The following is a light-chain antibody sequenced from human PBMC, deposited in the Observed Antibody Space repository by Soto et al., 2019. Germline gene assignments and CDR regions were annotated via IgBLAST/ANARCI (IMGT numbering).Light chain of an antibody. CDR2: GAY. CDR3: QQYGISPYS. V-gene: IGKV3-20*01. J-gene: IGKJ2*01. Sequence: EIVLTQSPGTLSLSPGERATLSCRASQSVSAAFLGWYQQKGGQTPRLLIYGAYMRATGTPDRFSGSGSGTDFTLAISRLEPEDSAVYCCQQYGISPYSFGQGTKLEIK. CDR1: QSVSAAF.